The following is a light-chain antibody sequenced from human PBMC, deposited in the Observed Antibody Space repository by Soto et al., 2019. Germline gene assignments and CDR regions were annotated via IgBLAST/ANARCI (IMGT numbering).Light chain of an antibody. CDR1: SGDIGAFNY. CDR3: SSYTGGSTYWV. CDR2: EVD. V-gene: IGLV2-14*01. Sequence: QSVRTQPASVSGCLGQSITISCTGTSGDIGAFNYVYWYQQHPGKAPKLIIYEVDNRPSGVSNRFSGTKSGNTASLTISALQAEDEADYHCSSYTGGSTYWVFGGGTKLTVL. J-gene: IGLJ3*02.